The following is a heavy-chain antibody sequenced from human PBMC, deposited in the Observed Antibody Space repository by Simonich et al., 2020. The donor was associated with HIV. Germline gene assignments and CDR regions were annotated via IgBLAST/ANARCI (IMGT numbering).Heavy chain of an antibody. CDR1: GFTFSRYS. V-gene: IGHV3-48*01. D-gene: IGHD4-17*01. CDR3: ARDFPTTVTPSLLFVAFDI. J-gene: IGHJ3*02. Sequence: EVQLVESGGGLVQPGGSLRLSCAASGFTFSRYSINWVRQVPGKGREWVSYISSSSSTEYYADAVKGRFTIARDNAKNSLYLQMNSLRAEDTAVYYCARDFPTTVTPSLLFVAFDIWGQGTMVTVSS. CDR2: ISSSSSTE.